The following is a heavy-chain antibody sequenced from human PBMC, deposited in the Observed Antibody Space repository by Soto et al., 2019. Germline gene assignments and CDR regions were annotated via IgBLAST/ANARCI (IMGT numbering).Heavy chain of an antibody. CDR2: MNPNSGNT. D-gene: IGHD2-2*01. V-gene: IGHV1-8*02. CDR1: GYTFTSYG. Sequence: ASVKVSCKASGYTFTSYGISWVRQAPGQGLEWMGWMNPNSGNTGYAQKFQGRVTMTRNTSISTAYMELSSLRSEDTAVYYCASLSGTSCCDYGMDVWGQGATVTVSS. CDR3: ASLSGTSCCDYGMDV. J-gene: IGHJ6*02.